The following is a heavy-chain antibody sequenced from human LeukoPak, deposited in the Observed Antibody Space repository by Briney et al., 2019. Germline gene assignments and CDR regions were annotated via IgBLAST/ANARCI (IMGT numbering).Heavy chain of an antibody. J-gene: IGHJ4*02. Sequence: GGSLRLSCAASGFTFSSYGIHWVRQAPGKGLEWVSYISSSSSTIYYADSVKGRFTISRDNSKSTLYLQMNSLRDDDSAAYFCARVYLERLTAGYFDHWGQGTQVTVSP. CDR1: GFTFSSYG. D-gene: IGHD2-8*01. CDR3: ARVYLERLTAGYFDH. V-gene: IGHV3-48*02. CDR2: ISSSSSTI.